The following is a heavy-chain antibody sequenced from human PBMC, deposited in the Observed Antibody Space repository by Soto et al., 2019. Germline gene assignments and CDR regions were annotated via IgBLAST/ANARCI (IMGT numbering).Heavy chain of an antibody. V-gene: IGHV1-69*02. D-gene: IGHD3-10*01. J-gene: IGHJ4*02. CDR1: GGTFSSYT. Sequence: QVQLVQSGAEVKKPGSSVKVSCKASGGTFSSYTISWVRQAPGQGLEWMGRIIPILGIANYAQKFQGRVTITADKSTSTAYMELSSLRSEDTAVYYCARSYLPCGELSSLDYWGQGTLVTVSS. CDR2: IIPILGIA. CDR3: ARSYLPCGELSSLDY.